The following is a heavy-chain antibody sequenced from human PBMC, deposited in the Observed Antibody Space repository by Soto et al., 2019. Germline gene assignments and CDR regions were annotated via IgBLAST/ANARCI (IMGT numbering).Heavy chain of an antibody. CDR2: IIPILGIA. CDR3: ARIPAARPLRRDYYYYYMDV. J-gene: IGHJ6*03. V-gene: IGHV1-69*02. D-gene: IGHD6-6*01. Sequence: ASVKVSCKASGGTFSSYTISWVRQAPGQGLEWMGRIIPILGIANYAQKFQGRVTITADKSTSTAYMELSSLRSEDTAVYYCARIPAARPLRRDYYYYYMDVWGKGTTVTVSS. CDR1: GGTFSSYT.